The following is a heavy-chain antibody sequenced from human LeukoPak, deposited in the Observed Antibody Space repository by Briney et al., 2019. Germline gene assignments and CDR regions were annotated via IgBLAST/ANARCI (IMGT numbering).Heavy chain of an antibody. CDR3: TCSGWPYYFDY. CDR1: GFTFSGSA. V-gene: IGHV3-73*01. CDR2: IRSKANSYAT. D-gene: IGHD6-19*01. J-gene: IGHJ4*02. Sequence: GGSLRLSCAASGFTFSGSAMHWVRQASGKGLEWVGRIRSKANSYATAYAASVKGRFTISRDDSKNTAYLQMNSLKTEDTAVYYCTCSGWPYYFDYWGQGTLVTVSS.